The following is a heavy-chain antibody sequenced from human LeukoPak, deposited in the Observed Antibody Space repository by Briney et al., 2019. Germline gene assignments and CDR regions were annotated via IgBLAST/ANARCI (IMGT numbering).Heavy chain of an antibody. CDR3: ARDSGTTGEVKFDP. CDR2: ISGSGST. CDR1: GGSINSY. D-gene: IGHD3-10*01. V-gene: IGHV4-4*07. Sequence: SETLSLTCTVSGGSINSYWSWMRQPAGKGLEWIGRISGSGSTTYNPSLKSRLSISIDTSKNQFSLKLMSVTAADTGVYYCARDSGTTGEVKFDPWGQGTLVTVSS. J-gene: IGHJ5*02.